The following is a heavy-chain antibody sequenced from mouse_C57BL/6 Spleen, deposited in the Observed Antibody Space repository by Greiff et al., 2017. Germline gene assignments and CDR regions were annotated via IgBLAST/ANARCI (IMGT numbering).Heavy chain of an antibody. Sequence: QVQLQQSGAELARPGASVKLSCKASGYTFTSYGISWVKQRTGQGLEWIGEIYPRSGNTYYNEKFKGKATLTADKSSSKAYMELRSLTSEDSAVYFCARDRDGYYVRAMDYWGQGTSVTVSS. CDR3: ARDRDGYYVRAMDY. CDR1: GYTFTSYG. J-gene: IGHJ4*01. V-gene: IGHV1-81*01. CDR2: IYPRSGNT. D-gene: IGHD2-3*01.